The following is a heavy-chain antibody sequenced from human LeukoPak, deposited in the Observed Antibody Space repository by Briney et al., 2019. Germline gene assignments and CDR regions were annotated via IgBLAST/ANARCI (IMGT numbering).Heavy chain of an antibody. CDR2: ISGSGGST. CDR1: GFTFSSYA. D-gene: IGHD2-2*01. CDR3: AKILGYCSSTSCYSYYFDY. Sequence: GGSLRLSCAASGFTFSSYAMSWVRQAPGKGLEWVSAISGSGGSTYYADSVKGRFTISRDNSKNTLYLQMNSLRAEDTAVYYCAKILGYCSSTSCYSYYFDYRGQGTLVTVSS. V-gene: IGHV3-23*01. J-gene: IGHJ4*02.